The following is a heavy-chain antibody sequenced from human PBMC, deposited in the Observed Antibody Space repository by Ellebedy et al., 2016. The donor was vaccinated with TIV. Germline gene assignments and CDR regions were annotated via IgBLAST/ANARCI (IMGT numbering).Heavy chain of an antibody. Sequence: PGGSLRLSCAASGFTFTRYWMSWVRQAPGKGLEWVANIKKDGSEKYYVDSVKGRFTISRDNAKNSLFLQMNSLRAEDTAVYYCVREPDYYDISGYWDYHWGQGTLVTVSS. CDR3: VREPDYYDISGYWDYH. CDR2: IKKDGSEK. J-gene: IGHJ5*02. V-gene: IGHV3-7*01. CDR1: GFTFTRYW. D-gene: IGHD3-22*01.